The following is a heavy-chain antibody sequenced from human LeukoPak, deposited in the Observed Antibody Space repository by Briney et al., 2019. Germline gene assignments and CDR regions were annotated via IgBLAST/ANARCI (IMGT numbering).Heavy chain of an antibody. J-gene: IGHJ4*02. CDR3: ARDVPAYYYDSSGYYDY. CDR2: ISSSSSYI. CDR1: GFTFSSYA. D-gene: IGHD3-22*01. V-gene: IGHV3-21*01. Sequence: GGSLRLSCAASGFTFSSYAMSWVRQAPGKGLEWVSYISSSSSYIYYADSVKGRFTISRDNAKNSLYLQMNSLRAEDTAVYYCARDVPAYYYDSSGYYDYWGQGTLVTVSS.